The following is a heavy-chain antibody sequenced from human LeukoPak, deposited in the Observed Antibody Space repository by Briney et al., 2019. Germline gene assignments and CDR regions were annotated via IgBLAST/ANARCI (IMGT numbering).Heavy chain of an antibody. Sequence: GGSLRLSCAASGFTFSSYGMHWVRQAPGKGLEWVAVIWYDGSNKYYADSVKGRFTISRDNSKNTLYLQMNSLRAEDTAVYYCAMLYCSAGSCYTGLGNAFDIWGQGTMVTVSS. CDR1: GFTFSSYG. D-gene: IGHD2-15*01. CDR2: IWYDGSNK. V-gene: IGHV3-33*01. J-gene: IGHJ3*02. CDR3: AMLYCSAGSCYTGLGNAFDI.